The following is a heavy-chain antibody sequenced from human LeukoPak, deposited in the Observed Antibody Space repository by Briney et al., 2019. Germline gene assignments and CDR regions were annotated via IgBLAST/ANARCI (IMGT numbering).Heavy chain of an antibody. CDR2: IKQDGSEK. CDR1: GFTFSSYW. CDR3: AKEEGYYYYYYMDV. J-gene: IGHJ6*03. Sequence: PGGSLRLSCAASGFTFSSYWMSWVRQAPGKGLEWVANIKQDGSEKYYADSVKGRFTISRDNSKNTLYLQMNSLRAEDTAVYYCAKEEGYYYYYYMDVWGKGTTVTVSS. V-gene: IGHV3-7*04.